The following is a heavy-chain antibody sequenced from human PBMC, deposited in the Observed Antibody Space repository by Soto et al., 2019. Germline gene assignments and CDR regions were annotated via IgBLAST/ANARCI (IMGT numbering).Heavy chain of an antibody. V-gene: IGHV4-39*01. Sequence: SETLYLTCTVSGGSISSSSYYWGWIRQPPGKGLEWIGSIYYSGSTYYNPSLKSRVTISVDTSKNQFSLKLSSVTAADTAVYYCARHQGDYGPGELDYWGQGTLVTVSS. CDR2: IYYSGST. J-gene: IGHJ4*02. CDR1: GGSISSSSYY. CDR3: ARHQGDYGPGELDY. D-gene: IGHD4-17*01.